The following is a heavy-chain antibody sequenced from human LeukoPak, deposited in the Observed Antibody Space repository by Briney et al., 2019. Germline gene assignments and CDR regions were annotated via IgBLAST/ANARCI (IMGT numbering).Heavy chain of an antibody. Sequence: SETLSLTCTVSGGSISSYYWSWIRQPPGKGLEWIGYIYYSGSTNYNPSLKSRATISVDTSKNQFSLKLSSVTAADTAVYYCASRTPSGSVDYWGQGTLVTVSS. D-gene: IGHD6-19*01. CDR1: GGSISSYY. CDR2: IYYSGST. CDR3: ASRTPSGSVDY. J-gene: IGHJ4*02. V-gene: IGHV4-59*01.